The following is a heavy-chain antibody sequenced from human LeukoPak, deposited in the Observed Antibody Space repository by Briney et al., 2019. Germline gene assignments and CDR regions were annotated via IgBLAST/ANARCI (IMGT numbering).Heavy chain of an antibody. CDR2: INHSGST. Sequence: PSETLSLTCTVSGGSISSSSYYWGWIRQPPGKGLEWIGEINHSGSTNYNPSLKSRVTISVDTSKNQFSLKLSSVTAADTAVYYCARGRLRYFDWLNLDYWGQGTLVTVSS. CDR3: ARGRLRYFDWLNLDY. CDR1: GGSISSSSYY. J-gene: IGHJ4*02. D-gene: IGHD3-9*01. V-gene: IGHV4-39*07.